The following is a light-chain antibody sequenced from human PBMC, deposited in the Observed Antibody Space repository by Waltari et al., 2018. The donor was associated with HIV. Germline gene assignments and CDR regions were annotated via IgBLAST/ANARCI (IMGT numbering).Light chain of an antibody. V-gene: IGKV1-5*03. CDR1: QSVGSR. Sequence: EIQMTQSPSALSASVRGKATILCRASQSVGSRLAWYQKKPGKAPKLLIYRASTLWKGVPARFTGSGSGTEFTLTISSLQPEDFGTYYCQQYDTYLTFGQRTRLEMK. J-gene: IGKJ2*01. CDR2: RAS. CDR3: QQYDTYLT.